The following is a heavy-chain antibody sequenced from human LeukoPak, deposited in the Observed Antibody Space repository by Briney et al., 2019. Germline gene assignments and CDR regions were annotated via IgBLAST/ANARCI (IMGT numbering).Heavy chain of an antibody. V-gene: IGHV3-7*01. D-gene: IGHD3-16*01. CDR2: VNEGGSER. J-gene: IGHJ4*02. CDR3: ARALGDDPIDH. CDR1: GFTLSSYW. Sequence: GGSLRLSCAASGFTLSSYWMNWVRRASGKGREWVASVNEGGSERYYVDSVRGRFTISRDNAKNSLYLQMNSLRAEDTAVYYCARALGDDPIDHWGQGTLVTVSS.